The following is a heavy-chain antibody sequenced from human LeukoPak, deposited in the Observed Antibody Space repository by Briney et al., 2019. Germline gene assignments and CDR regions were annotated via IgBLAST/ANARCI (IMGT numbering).Heavy chain of an antibody. J-gene: IGHJ3*02. Sequence: GESLKISCKGSGCIFTNDWIGWVRQMPGKGLEWMGIIYPGDSDTRYSPSFQGQVPISADKSITTAYLQWNSLKASDTAMYYCARQVLARDAFDIWGQGTMVTVSS. CDR1: GCIFTNDW. V-gene: IGHV5-51*01. CDR2: IYPGDSDT. CDR3: ARQVLARDAFDI.